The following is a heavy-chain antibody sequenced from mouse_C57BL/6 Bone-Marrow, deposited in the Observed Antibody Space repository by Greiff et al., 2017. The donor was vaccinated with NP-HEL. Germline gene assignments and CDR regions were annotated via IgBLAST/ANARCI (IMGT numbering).Heavy chain of an antibody. Sequence: QVQLQQPGAELVRPGSSVKLSCKASGYTFTSYWMHWVQQRPIQGLEWIGNIDPSDSATHYNQNFKDKATLTVDKSSSTAYMQLSSMTSEDSAVYYCARDALAYAMDDWGQGTSVTVSS. V-gene: IGHV1-52*01. CDR3: ARDALAYAMDD. CDR1: GYTFTSYW. J-gene: IGHJ4*01. CDR2: IDPSDSAT.